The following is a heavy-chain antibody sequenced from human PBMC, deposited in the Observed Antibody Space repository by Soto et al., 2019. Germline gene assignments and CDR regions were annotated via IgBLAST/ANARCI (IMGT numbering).Heavy chain of an antibody. CDR2: MFYTGTT. V-gene: IGHV4-30-4*01. Sequence: SETLSLTCSVSGCSISSGDSYWSWIRQPPGKGLEWIGYMFYTGTTYYNPSLKSRITISIDTSKNQFSLRLTSVTAADKAEYHCARVVRFCSSPSCRGRNRFDPWGHGHRVTVSS. D-gene: IGHD2-2*01. CDR1: GCSISSGDSY. J-gene: IGHJ5*02. CDR3: ARVVRFCSSPSCRGRNRFDP.